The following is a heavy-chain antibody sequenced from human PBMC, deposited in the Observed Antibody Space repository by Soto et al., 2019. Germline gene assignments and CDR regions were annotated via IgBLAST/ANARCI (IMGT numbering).Heavy chain of an antibody. CDR3: ARLSGSGWYTAAY. Sequence: SETLSLTCTVSGVSITNYYWSWVRQPPGKGLEWIGYIYYTGSTNYSPSLKSRVTMSMDTSNSQFSLKLTSVTAADTAVYYCARLSGSGWYTAAYWGQGTLVTVSS. J-gene: IGHJ4*02. CDR2: IYYTGST. V-gene: IGHV4-59*08. CDR1: GVSITNYY. D-gene: IGHD6-19*01.